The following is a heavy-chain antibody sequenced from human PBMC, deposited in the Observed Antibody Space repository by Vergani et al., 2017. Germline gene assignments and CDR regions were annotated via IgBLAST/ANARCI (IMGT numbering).Heavy chain of an antibody. D-gene: IGHD3-3*01. V-gene: IGHV4-34*01. CDR3: ARGGYYDFWSGYYRDNLDY. Sequence: QVQLQQWGAGLLKPSETLSLTCAVYGGSFSGYYWSWIRQPPGKGLEWVGEINHSGSTNYNPSLKSRVTISVDTSKNQFSLKLSSVTAADTAVYYCARGGYYDFWSGYYRDNLDYWGQGTLVTVSS. CDR2: INHSGST. CDR1: GGSFSGYY. J-gene: IGHJ4*02.